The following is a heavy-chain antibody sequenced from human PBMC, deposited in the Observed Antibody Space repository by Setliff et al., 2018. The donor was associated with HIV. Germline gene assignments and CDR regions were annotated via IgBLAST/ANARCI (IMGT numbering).Heavy chain of an antibody. CDR2: ISSSGSTI. CDR1: GFTFSSYE. J-gene: IGHJ4*03. CDR3: ARSPQGGYFDY. Sequence: GGSLRLSCAASGFTFSSYEMNWVRQAPGKGLEWVSYISSSGSTIYYADSVKGRFTISRDNSKNTLYLQMNSLRVEDTAVYHCARSPQGGYFDYWGQGTLVTVSS. V-gene: IGHV3-48*03.